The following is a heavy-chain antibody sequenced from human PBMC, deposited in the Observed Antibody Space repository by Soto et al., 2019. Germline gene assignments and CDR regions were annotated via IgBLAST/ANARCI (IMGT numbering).Heavy chain of an antibody. CDR2: ISSSSSYI. CDR1: GFTFSSYS. D-gene: IGHD3-22*01. J-gene: IGHJ4*02. V-gene: IGHV3-21*01. CDR3: ARTSSGYYYYYFDY. Sequence: GGSLRLSCAASGFTFSSYSMNWVRQAPGKGLEWVSSISSSSSYICYADSVKGRFTISRDNAKNSLYLQMNSLRAEDTAVYYCARTSSGYYYYYFDYWGQGTLVTVSS.